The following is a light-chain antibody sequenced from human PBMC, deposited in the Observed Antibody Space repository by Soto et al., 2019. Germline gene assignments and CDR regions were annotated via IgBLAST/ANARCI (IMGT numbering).Light chain of an antibody. CDR3: QQSAT. CDR1: QIVRSNS. V-gene: IGKV3D-20*02. Sequence: DMMLTQSPSTLSLSLGDRSTLSCQASQIVRSNSLAWYQQNPSQPPRLLIDEATGRPPGIPESCSGSGFGTDFTITKSRQEAEDFAVYYGQQSATFGPGTKVDI. CDR2: EAT. J-gene: IGKJ3*01.